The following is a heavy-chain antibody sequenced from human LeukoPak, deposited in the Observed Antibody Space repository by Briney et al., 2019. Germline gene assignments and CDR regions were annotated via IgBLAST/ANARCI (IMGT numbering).Heavy chain of an antibody. J-gene: IGHJ4*02. Sequence: SETLSLTCAVYGGSFSGYYWSWIRQPPGKGLEWIGEINHSGSTNYNPSLKSRVTISVDTSKNQFSLKLSSVTAADTAVYYCARDVGYSSSSGAFDYWGQGTLVTVSS. D-gene: IGHD6-6*01. CDR1: GGSFSGYY. CDR3: ARDVGYSSSSGAFDY. V-gene: IGHV4-34*01. CDR2: INHSGST.